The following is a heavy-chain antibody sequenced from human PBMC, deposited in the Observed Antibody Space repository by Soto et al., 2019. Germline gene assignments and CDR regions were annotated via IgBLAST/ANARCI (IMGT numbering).Heavy chain of an antibody. Sequence: SETLSLTCTVSGGSISSGRYYWTWIRQHPGKGLEWIGYIYFSGSTYYNPSLKSRATISVDTSKNQFSLKLSSVTAADTAVYYCKGVLRQWLVRSFDIWGQGTMVTVSS. CDR3: KGVLRQWLVRSFDI. V-gene: IGHV4-31*03. J-gene: IGHJ3*02. CDR1: GGSISSGRYY. CDR2: IYFSGST. D-gene: IGHD6-19*01.